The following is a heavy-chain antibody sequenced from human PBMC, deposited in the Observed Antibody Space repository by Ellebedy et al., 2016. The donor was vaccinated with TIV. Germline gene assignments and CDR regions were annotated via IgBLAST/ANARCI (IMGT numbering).Heavy chain of an antibody. CDR2: ISRIDDST. D-gene: IGHD4-17*01. J-gene: IGHJ4*02. V-gene: IGHV3-23*01. CDR3: AKDRDDDGDYVFDS. CDR1: GFTFSNYV. Sequence: GGSLRLXXSASGFTFSNYVMSWVRQAPGKGLQWVSGISRIDDSTYYADSVKGRFTISRDNPKNTLYLQMNSLRAEDTAVYYCAKDRDDDGDYVFDSWGQGILVTVSS.